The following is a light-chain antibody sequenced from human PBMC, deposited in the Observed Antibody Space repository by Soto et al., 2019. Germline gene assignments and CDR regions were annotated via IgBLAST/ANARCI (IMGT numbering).Light chain of an antibody. CDR3: CSYAGSSSNYV. Sequence: QSVLTQPASVSGSPGQSITISCTGTSSDVGSYNLVSWYQQHPGKAPKLMIYEGSKRPSGVSNRFSGSKSGNTASLTISGLQPEDEADYYCCSYAGSSSNYVFGTGTKVTVL. V-gene: IGLV2-23*01. CDR2: EGS. CDR1: SSDVGSYNL. J-gene: IGLJ1*01.